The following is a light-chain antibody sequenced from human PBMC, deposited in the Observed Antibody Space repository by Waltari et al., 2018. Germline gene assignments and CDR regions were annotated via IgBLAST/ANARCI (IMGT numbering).Light chain of an antibody. Sequence: SYVLTQPPSLSVAPGKTARITCGGNNIGSKSVHWYQQKAGQAPGVVIAYDNDRPSGIPERFSASNSGNMATLTISRVEAGDEADYYCQVWDNYSDHWVFGGGTKLTVL. CDR2: YDN. CDR1: NIGSKS. CDR3: QVWDNYSDHWV. V-gene: IGLV3-21*04. J-gene: IGLJ3*02.